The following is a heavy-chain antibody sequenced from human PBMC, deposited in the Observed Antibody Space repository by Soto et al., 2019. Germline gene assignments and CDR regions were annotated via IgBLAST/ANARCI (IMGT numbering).Heavy chain of an antibody. Sequence: QVQLQQWGAQLLKPSETLSLTCGVDGGSFTAHYWSWIRQPPGRGLEWLGEVNTSGSTNYNPSLKSRVTISVDTSKNQFSLKLNSVTAADTAVYYCARGRDYRVTPNYFDPWGQGTLVTVSS. CDR1: GGSFTAHY. CDR3: ARGRDYRVTPNYFDP. J-gene: IGHJ5*02. CDR2: VNTSGST. V-gene: IGHV4-34*01. D-gene: IGHD4-17*01.